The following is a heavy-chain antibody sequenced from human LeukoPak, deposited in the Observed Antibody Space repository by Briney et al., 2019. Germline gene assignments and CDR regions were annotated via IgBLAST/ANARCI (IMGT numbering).Heavy chain of an antibody. CDR1: GYTFTSYG. CDR3: ARGKDYYGSGSYYNYGMDV. CDR2: INAYNGNT. J-gene: IGHJ6*02. D-gene: IGHD3-10*01. Sequence: GASVKVSCKASGYTFTSYGISWVRQAPGQGLEWMGWINAYNGNTNYAQKLQGRVTMTTDTSTSTAYMELRSLRSDDTAVYYCARGKDYYGSGSYYNYGMDVWGQGTTVTVSS. V-gene: IGHV1-18*01.